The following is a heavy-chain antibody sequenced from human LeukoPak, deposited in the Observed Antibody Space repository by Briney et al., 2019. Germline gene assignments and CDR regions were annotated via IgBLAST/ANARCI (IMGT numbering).Heavy chain of an antibody. D-gene: IGHD3-10*01. CDR1: GFSFKKYG. Sequence: GGSLRLSCTASGFSFKKYGTHWVRQAPGKGLEWVTFIQYDDSVKFYADSVKGRFTISRDNSKNTLYLQMNSLRAEDTAVYYCAALNPPLMVRGHRSFDYWDQGTLVTVSS. CDR2: IQYDDSVK. V-gene: IGHV3-30*02. J-gene: IGHJ4*02. CDR3: AALNPPLMVRGHRSFDY.